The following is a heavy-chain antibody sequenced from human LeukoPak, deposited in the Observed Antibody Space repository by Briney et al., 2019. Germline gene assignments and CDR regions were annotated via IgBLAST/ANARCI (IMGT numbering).Heavy chain of an antibody. CDR1: GFTPSSYW. Sequence: RGTLSPSCAASGFTPSSYWMSWGRQAPGTGVEWVANIKQDVSEEYYVDSVKGRFTIPKENAKTTPYSPLNSLRAEETAVYCCTRDRHCGGDCYFDYWGQGTLVTVSS. CDR2: IKQDVSEE. J-gene: IGHJ4*02. D-gene: IGHD2-21*02. CDR3: TRDRHCGGDCYFDY. V-gene: IGHV3-7*01.